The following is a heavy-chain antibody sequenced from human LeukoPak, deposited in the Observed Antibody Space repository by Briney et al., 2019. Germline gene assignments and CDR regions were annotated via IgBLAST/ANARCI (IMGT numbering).Heavy chain of an antibody. D-gene: IGHD6-19*01. J-gene: IGHJ4*02. Sequence: GSLRLSCAASGFTFSDYGMHWVRQTPGKGLEWVAFIEYDGSDKFYADSLKGRFTISRDNSKNTLYLQMSSLRADDTAVYYCTITPSSGLDYWGQGTLVTVSS. V-gene: IGHV3-30*02. CDR1: GFTFSDYG. CDR2: IEYDGSDK. CDR3: TITPSSGLDY.